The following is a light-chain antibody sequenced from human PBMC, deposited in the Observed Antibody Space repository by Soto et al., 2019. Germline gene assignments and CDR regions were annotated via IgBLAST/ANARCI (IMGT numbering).Light chain of an antibody. CDR1: QDIRSY. V-gene: IGKV1-39*01. CDR2: AAS. CDR3: QQSYTTPWT. Sequence: DIPMTQSPSSLSASVGDSVTITCRANQDIRSYLIWYQHKLGQAPKLLIHAASTLASGVPSRFSGSESGTEFTLTISGLEHEDSATYYCQQSYTTPWTFGQGTKVEIK. J-gene: IGKJ1*01.